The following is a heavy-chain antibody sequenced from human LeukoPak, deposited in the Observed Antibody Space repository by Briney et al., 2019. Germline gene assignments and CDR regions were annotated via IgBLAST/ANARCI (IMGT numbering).Heavy chain of an antibody. Sequence: SETLSLTCNVSGGSIRGYYWSWIRQPPGKGLEWIGRIYTSGSTNYNASIKSRVSMSVDTSKNQFSLKLSSVTAADTAVFYCARENSGSYREFDYWGQGTLVTVSS. CDR2: IYTSGST. V-gene: IGHV4-4*07. J-gene: IGHJ4*02. D-gene: IGHD1-26*01. CDR3: ARENSGSYREFDY. CDR1: GGSIRGYY.